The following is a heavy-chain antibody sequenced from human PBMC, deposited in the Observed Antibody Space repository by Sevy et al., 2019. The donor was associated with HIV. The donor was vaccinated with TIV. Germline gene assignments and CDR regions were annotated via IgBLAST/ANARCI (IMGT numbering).Heavy chain of an antibody. CDR3: ATPRASGWSEETGGYFDV. CDR2: LYSTGST. D-gene: IGHD6-19*01. V-gene: IGHV4-39*01. CDR1: GGSISSSSYY. Sequence: SETLSLTCTVSGGSISSSSYYWGWIRQPPGKGLEWIGSLYSTGSTSYRPSLRSRATVSADTSKNQFNLKLDSVSAADTAVYYCATPRASGWSEETGGYFDVWGRGTLVTVSS. J-gene: IGHJ2*01.